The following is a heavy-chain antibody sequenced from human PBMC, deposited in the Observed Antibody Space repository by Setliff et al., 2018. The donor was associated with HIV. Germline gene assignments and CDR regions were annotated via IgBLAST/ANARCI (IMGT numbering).Heavy chain of an antibody. D-gene: IGHD1-20*01. CDR3: VRQGHWYIPWYFDS. CDR2: ISTNGNT. Sequence: PSETLSLTCTVSGGSISRGSYYWSWIRQPAGKGLEWIGRISTNGNTNYTPSLKSRVTISVDTSQNHITLHPSSVTAADTAVYYWVRQGHWYIPWYFDSWGQGALVTVSS. V-gene: IGHV4-61*02. CDR1: GGSISRGSYY. J-gene: IGHJ4*02.